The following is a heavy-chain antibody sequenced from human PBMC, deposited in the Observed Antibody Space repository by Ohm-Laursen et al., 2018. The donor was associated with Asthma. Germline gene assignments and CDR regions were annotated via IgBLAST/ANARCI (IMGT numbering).Heavy chain of an antibody. CDR1: GDSINSGNNY. D-gene: IGHD3-22*01. CDR3: ARGAFYYESTGYYFFDH. J-gene: IGHJ4*02. CDR2: IYYSGLT. Sequence: TLSLTCTVSGDSINSGNNYWSWIRQHPGKGLEWIGYIYYSGLTYSNPSLRSRVIISVDTSKNQFSLNLTSVTAADTAVYYCARGAFYYESTGYYFFDHWGQGALVIVSS. V-gene: IGHV4-31*03.